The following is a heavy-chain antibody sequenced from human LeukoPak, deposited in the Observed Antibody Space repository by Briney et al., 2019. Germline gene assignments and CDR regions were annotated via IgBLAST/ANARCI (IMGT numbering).Heavy chain of an antibody. V-gene: IGHV4-34*01. CDR2: INHSGST. J-gene: IGHJ1*01. CDR1: GGSFSGYY. D-gene: IGHD2-2*01. CDR3: ARGGRWFCSSTSCTEYFQH. Sequence: SETLSLTCAVYGGSFSGYYWSWIRQPPGKGLEWIGEINHSGSTNYNPSLKSRVTISVDTSKNQFSLKLSSVTAADTDVYYCARGGRWFCSSTSCTEYFQHWGQGTLVTVSS.